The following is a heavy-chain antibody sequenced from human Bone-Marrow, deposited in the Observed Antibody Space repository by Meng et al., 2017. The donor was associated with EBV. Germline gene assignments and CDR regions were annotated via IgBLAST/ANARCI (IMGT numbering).Heavy chain of an antibody. D-gene: IGHD3-10*01. J-gene: IGHJ4*02. CDR1: GDTFTGYY. CDR2: INLNSGGT. CDR3: ASESGRGFTPDY. Sequence: VLLVQSGAGLQKPGASLKVSTKASGDTFTGYYMHWVRQAPGQGLEWMGRINLNSGGTNYAQKFQGRVTMTRDTSISTAYMELSNLRSDDGAVYYCASESGRGFTPDYWGQGTLVTVSS. V-gene: IGHV1-2*06.